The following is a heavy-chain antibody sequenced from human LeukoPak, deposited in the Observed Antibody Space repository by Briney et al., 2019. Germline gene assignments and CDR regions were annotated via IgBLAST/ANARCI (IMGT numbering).Heavy chain of an antibody. V-gene: IGHV4-59*08. CDR3: ARLYSSSWDYYFDY. D-gene: IGHD6-13*01. CDR1: GGSISSYY. CDR2: IYYSGST. J-gene: IGHJ4*02. Sequence: SETLSLTCTVSGGSISSYYWSWIRQPPGKELVWIGYIYYSGSTNYNPSLKSRVTISVDTSKNQFSLKLRSVTAADTAVYYCARLYSSSWDYYFDYWGQGTLVTVSS.